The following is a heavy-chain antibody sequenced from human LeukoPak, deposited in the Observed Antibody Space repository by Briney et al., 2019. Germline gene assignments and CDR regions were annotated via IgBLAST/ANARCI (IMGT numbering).Heavy chain of an antibody. CDR3: ARDHGGPTGY. J-gene: IGHJ4*02. V-gene: IGHV4-39*07. CDR2: IYYSGST. CDR1: GGSISSSSYY. Sequence: SETLSLTCTVSGGSISSSSYYWGWIRQPPGKGLEWIGSIYYSGSTYYNPSLKSRVTISVDTSKNQFSLKLSSVTAADTAVYYCARDHGGPTGYWGQGTLVTVSS. D-gene: IGHD3-10*01.